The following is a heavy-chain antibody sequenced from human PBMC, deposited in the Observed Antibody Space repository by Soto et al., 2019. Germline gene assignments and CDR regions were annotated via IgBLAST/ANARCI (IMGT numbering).Heavy chain of an antibody. J-gene: IGHJ4*02. CDR2: MNPNNGNA. CDR3: ARGKMDIEVAGL. D-gene: IGHD6-19*01. Sequence: VKVSCKASGYTFTSYGINWVRQATGQGLEWMAWMNPNNGNAGFAQKFRGRVTMTRNTSISTAYMELSSLTSDDTAVYYCARGKMDIEVAGLWGQGTLVTVSS. V-gene: IGHV1-8*01. CDR1: GYTFTSYG.